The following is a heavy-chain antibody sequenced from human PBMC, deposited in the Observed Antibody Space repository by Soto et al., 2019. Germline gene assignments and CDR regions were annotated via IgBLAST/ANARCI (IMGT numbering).Heavy chain of an antibody. Sequence: QVQLQESGPGQVKPSETLYLTCTVSGVSVSSGSYYWSWIRQPPGKGLEWIGYVYHTGSTKYNPSLKSRVTISADTSKNQFSLKLTSVTAADTAVYYCARVAGLRDGYAMSASDIWGQGTMVTVSS. CDR2: VYHTGST. CDR1: GVSVSSGSYY. V-gene: IGHV4-61*01. D-gene: IGHD5-12*01. J-gene: IGHJ3*02. CDR3: ARVAGLRDGYAMSASDI.